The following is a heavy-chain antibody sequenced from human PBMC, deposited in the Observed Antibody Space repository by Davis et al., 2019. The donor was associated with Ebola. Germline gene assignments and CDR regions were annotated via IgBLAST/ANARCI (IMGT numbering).Heavy chain of an antibody. CDR3: ARVWDCTNGVCYYYYGMDV. CDR2: INPNSGGT. Sequence: AASVKVSCKASGYTFTGYYMHWVRQAPGQGLKWMGWINPNSGGTNYAQKLQGRVTMTTDTSTSTAYMELRSLRSDDTAVYYCARVWDCTNGVCYYYYGMDVWGQGTTVTVSS. CDR1: GYTFTGYY. D-gene: IGHD2-8*01. J-gene: IGHJ6*02. V-gene: IGHV1-2*02.